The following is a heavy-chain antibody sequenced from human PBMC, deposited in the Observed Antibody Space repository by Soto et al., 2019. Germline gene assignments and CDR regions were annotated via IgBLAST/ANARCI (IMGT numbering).Heavy chain of an antibody. Sequence: GGSLRLSCAASGFTFSDFGMHWVRQAPGKGLEWVAIISYDGILKYYADSVKGRFTISRDTSKGAVYLQMNSLTPEDTAVYYCAKDFKVSGGHYGSLNYYYGMDVWGQGTTVTVSS. CDR3: AKDFKVSGGHYGSLNYYYGMDV. CDR1: GFTFSDFG. CDR2: ISYDGILK. J-gene: IGHJ6*02. D-gene: IGHD3-10*01. V-gene: IGHV3-30*18.